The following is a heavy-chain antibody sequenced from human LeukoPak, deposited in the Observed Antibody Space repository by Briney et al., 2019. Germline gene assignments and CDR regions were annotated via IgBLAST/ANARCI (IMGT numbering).Heavy chain of an antibody. Sequence: PSETLSLTCTVSGDSINSGDYSWGWIRQPSGKGLEWIGYIFHTGNSYYNPSLRSRVAISVDRSRNQFSLRLTSVTAADTAVYYCARELWFVNAPGSWLDSWGPGTLVAVSS. V-gene: IGHV4-30-2*01. D-gene: IGHD3-10*01. J-gene: IGHJ5*01. CDR1: GDSINSGDYS. CDR2: IFHTGNS. CDR3: ARELWFVNAPGSWLDS.